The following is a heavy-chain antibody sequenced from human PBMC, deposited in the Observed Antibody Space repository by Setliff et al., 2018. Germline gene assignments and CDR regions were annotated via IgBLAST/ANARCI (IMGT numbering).Heavy chain of an antibody. J-gene: IGHJ5*02. Sequence: GGPVKVSCKASGYTFTNSIMNWVRQAPGQGLEWMGWISAYNGNTYHAQKFQDRLSMTTDTSTSTAYMELRSLRADDTAVYYCERLVRHCTRISCQRTSEADLWGQGTQVTVSS. CDR2: ISAYNGNT. V-gene: IGHV1-18*04. CDR3: ERLVRHCTRISCQRTSEADL. D-gene: IGHD2-15*01. CDR1: GYTFTNSI.